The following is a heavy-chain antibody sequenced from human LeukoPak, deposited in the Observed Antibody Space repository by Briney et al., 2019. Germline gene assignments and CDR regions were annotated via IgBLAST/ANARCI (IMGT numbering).Heavy chain of an antibody. J-gene: IGHJ5*02. V-gene: IGHV3-23*01. CDR3: AKPPSYSGSYSWFDP. CDR2: ISGSGGST. Sequence: GGSLRLSCAASGFTFSSYGMSWVRQAPGKGLEWVSAISGSGGSTYYADSVKGRFTISRDNSKNTLYLQMNSLRAEDTAVYYCAKPPSYSGSYSWFDPWGQGTLVTVSS. D-gene: IGHD3-10*01. CDR1: GFTFSSYG.